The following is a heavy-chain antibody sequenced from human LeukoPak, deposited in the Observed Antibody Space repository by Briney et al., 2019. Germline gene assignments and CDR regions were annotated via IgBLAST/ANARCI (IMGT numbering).Heavy chain of an antibody. CDR1: GYTFTGYY. J-gene: IGHJ3*02. Sequence: ASVKVSCKASGYTFTGYYMHWVRQAPGQGLEWMGWINPNSGGTNYAQKFQGRVTMTRDTSISTAYMGLSRLRSDDTAVYYCARDPYYYDSGPAADAFDIWGQGTMVTVSS. CDR2: INPNSGGT. D-gene: IGHD3-22*01. CDR3: ARDPYYYDSGPAADAFDI. V-gene: IGHV1-2*02.